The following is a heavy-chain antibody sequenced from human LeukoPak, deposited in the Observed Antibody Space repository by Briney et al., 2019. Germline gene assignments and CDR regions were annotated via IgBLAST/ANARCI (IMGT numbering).Heavy chain of an antibody. V-gene: IGHV1-69*04. CDR1: GGTFSSYA. J-gene: IGHJ4*02. CDR2: IIPILGIA. D-gene: IGHD2-15*01. Sequence: GASVKVSCKASGGTFSSYAISGVRQAPGQGLEWMGRIIPILGIANYAQKFQGRVTITADKSTSTAYMELSSLRSEDTAVYYCARVEDGYSDYWGQGTLVTVSS. CDR3: ARVEDGYSDY.